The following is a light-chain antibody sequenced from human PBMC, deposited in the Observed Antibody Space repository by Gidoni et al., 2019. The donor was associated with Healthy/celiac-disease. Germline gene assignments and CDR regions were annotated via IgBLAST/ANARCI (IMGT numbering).Light chain of an antibody. CDR2: WAS. CDR3: QQYYSTPYT. V-gene: IGKV4-1*01. Sequence: GSLGERATINCKSSQCVLYSSNNKNYLAWYQQKPGQPPKLLIYWASTRESGVPDRFSGSGSGTDFTLTISSLQAEDVAVYYCQQYYSTPYTFXQXTKLEIK. J-gene: IGKJ2*01. CDR1: QCVLYSSNNKNY.